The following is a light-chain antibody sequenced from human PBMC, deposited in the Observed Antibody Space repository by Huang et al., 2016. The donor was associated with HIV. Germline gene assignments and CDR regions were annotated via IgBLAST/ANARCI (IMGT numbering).Light chain of an antibody. CDR2: AAS. J-gene: IGKJ3*01. V-gene: IGKV1-39*01. Sequence: DIQMTQSPSSLSASVGDRVTITCRASQNINSYLNWYHQRPGKAPKLLIYAASSLQSGVPSRVSGSGSGTDFTLTISSLQPEDFATYYCQQSYSTPITFGPGTKVDIK. CDR3: QQSYSTPIT. CDR1: QNINSY.